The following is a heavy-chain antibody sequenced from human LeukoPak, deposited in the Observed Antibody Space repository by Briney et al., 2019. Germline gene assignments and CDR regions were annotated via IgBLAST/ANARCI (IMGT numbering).Heavy chain of an antibody. D-gene: IGHD6-13*01. Sequence: SETLSLTCTVSGGSISSYYWSWIRQPAGKGLEWIGRIYTSGSTNYNPSLKSRVTMSVGTSKNQFSLKLSSVTAADTAVYYCARDATTSSSWYLSWFDPWGQGTLVTVSS. CDR1: GGSISSYY. CDR3: ARDATTSSSWYLSWFDP. J-gene: IGHJ5*02. V-gene: IGHV4-4*07. CDR2: IYTSGST.